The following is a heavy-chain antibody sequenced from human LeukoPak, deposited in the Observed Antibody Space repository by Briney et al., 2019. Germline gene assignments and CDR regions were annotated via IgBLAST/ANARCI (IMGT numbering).Heavy chain of an antibody. D-gene: IGHD3-16*02. V-gene: IGHV4-30-4*07. CDR1: ADSISSGGYS. CDR2: IDYSGST. J-gene: IGHJ4*02. CDR3: ARVSRYGSDYDYVWGSYRPDYFDY. Sequence: SETLSLTCAVSADSISSGGYSWSWIRQPPGKGLEWIGYIDYSGSTYYNPSLKSRVTISEDMSKNRFSLKLSSVTAADTAMYYCARVSRYGSDYDYVWGSYRPDYFDYWGQGTLVTVSS.